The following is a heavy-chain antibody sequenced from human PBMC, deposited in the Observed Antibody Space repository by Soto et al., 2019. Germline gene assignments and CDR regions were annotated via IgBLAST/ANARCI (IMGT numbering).Heavy chain of an antibody. CDR2: IIPIFGTA. V-gene: IGHV1-69*01. D-gene: IGHD3-22*01. Sequence: QVQLVQSGAEVKKPGSSAKVSCKASGGTFSSYAISWVRQAPGQGLNWMGGIIPIFGTANYAQKFQGRVTITADESTSTAYMELSSLGSEDTAVYYCARSDSSGYYTGLFDYWGQGTLVTVSS. CDR1: GGTFSSYA. J-gene: IGHJ4*02. CDR3: ARSDSSGYYTGLFDY.